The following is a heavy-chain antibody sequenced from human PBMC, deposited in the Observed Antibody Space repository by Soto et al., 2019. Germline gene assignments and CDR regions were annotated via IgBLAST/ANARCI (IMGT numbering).Heavy chain of an antibody. Sequence: GGSLRLSCAASGFTFSSYGMHWVRQAPGKGLEWVAVISYDGSNKYYADSVKGRFTISRDNSKNTLYLQMNSLRAEDTAVYYCAKGGYLHPYTRFDPWGQGTLVTVSS. D-gene: IGHD1-1*01. CDR2: ISYDGSNK. CDR3: AKGGYLHPYTRFDP. J-gene: IGHJ5*02. V-gene: IGHV3-30*18. CDR1: GFTFSSYG.